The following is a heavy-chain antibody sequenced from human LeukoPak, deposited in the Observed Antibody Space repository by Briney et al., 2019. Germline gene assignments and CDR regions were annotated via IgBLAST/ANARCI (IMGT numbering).Heavy chain of an antibody. CDR1: GGSISSYY. Sequence: SETLSLTCTVSGGSISSYYWSWIRQPPGKGLEWIGYIYYSGSTNYNPSLKSRVTISVDTSKNQFSLKLSSVTAADTAVYYCARVEDRGGDCAYYFDYWGQGTLVTVSS. D-gene: IGHD2-21*02. CDR2: IYYSGST. J-gene: IGHJ4*02. CDR3: ARVEDRGGDCAYYFDY. V-gene: IGHV4-59*01.